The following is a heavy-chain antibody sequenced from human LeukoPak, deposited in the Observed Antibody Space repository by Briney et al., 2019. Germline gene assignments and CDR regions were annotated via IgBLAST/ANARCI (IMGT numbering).Heavy chain of an antibody. Sequence: PGGSLRLSCAASGFTFSSYWMSWVRQAPGKGLEWVANIKQDGSEKYYVDSVKGRFTISRDNAKNSLYLQMNSLRAEDTAVYYCAREISGYSSSWYGDDSFDIWGQGTMVTV. CDR2: IKQDGSEK. CDR3: AREISGYSSSWYGDDSFDI. J-gene: IGHJ3*02. V-gene: IGHV3-7*01. CDR1: GFTFSSYW. D-gene: IGHD6-13*01.